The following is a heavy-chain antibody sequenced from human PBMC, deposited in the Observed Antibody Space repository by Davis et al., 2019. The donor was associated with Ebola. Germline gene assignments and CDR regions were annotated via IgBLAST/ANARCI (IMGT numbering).Heavy chain of an antibody. CDR1: GFTVNTYF. CDR3: TRHSYDWASLDY. CDR2: IYSGGDT. Sequence: GGSLRLSCAASGFTVNTYFMSWVRRAPGKGLEWVSVIYSGGDTYYADSVRGRFTLSRDTSKNTLFLQMNSLRAEDSAVYYCTRHSYDWASLDYWGQGTLVTVSS. V-gene: IGHV3-66*04. J-gene: IGHJ4*02. D-gene: IGHD3-9*01.